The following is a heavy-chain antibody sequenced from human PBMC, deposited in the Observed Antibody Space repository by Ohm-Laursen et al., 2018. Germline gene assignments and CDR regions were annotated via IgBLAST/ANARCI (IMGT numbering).Heavy chain of an antibody. CDR3: ARRGSGGRSFDY. V-gene: IGHV4-59*08. CDR1: GGSFSGYY. D-gene: IGHD2-15*01. Sequence: GTLSLTCTVYGGSFSGYYWNWIRQPPGKGLEWIGFISNSGNTNYNPSLKSRVTISVDTSKNQISLKLGSVTVADTAVFYCARRGSGGRSFDYWGQGSLVTVSS. CDR2: ISNSGNT. J-gene: IGHJ4*02.